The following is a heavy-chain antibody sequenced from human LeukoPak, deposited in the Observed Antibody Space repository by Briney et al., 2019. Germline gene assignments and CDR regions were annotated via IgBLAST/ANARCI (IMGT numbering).Heavy chain of an antibody. CDR2: IYYSGST. D-gene: IGHD2-8*01. V-gene: IGHV4-39*07. Sequence: SETLSLTCTVSGGSISSSSYYWGWIRQPPGKGLEWIGSIYYSGSTYYNPSLKSRVTISVDTSKNQFSLKLSSVTAADTAVYYRARVMLPSESSMDVWGQGTTVTVSS. CDR1: GGSISSSSYY. J-gene: IGHJ6*02. CDR3: ARVMLPSESSMDV.